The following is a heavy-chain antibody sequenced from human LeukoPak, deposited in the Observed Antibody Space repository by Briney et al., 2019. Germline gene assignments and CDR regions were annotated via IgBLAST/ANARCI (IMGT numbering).Heavy chain of an antibody. CDR3: ASHERSTVTTFDY. CDR1: GGTFSSYA. J-gene: IGHJ4*02. CDR2: IIPIFGTA. D-gene: IGHD4-17*01. V-gene: IGHV1-69*05. Sequence: GASVKVSCKASGGTFSSYAISWVPQAPGQGLEWMGRIIPIFGTANYAQKFQGRVTITTDESTSTAYMELSSLRSEDTAVYYCASHERSTVTTFDYWGQGTLVTVSS.